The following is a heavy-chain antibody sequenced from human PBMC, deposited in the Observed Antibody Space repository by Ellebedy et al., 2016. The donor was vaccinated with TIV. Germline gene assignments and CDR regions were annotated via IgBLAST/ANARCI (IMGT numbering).Heavy chain of an antibody. D-gene: IGHD4-17*01. Sequence: GESLKISXAASGFTFSSSDMNWVRQAPGKGLEWVSYIRSSSDYILYADSVKGRFTISRDNAKNSLYLQMDSLRAEDTAVYYCARRMGTTVTTRFDYWGQGTLVTVSS. J-gene: IGHJ4*02. CDR3: ARRMGTTVTTRFDY. CDR2: IRSSSDYI. CDR1: GFTFSSSD. V-gene: IGHV3-21*05.